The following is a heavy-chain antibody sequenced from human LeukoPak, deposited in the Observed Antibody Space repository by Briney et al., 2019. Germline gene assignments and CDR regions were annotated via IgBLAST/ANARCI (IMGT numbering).Heavy chain of an antibody. V-gene: IGHV1-58*01. CDR1: GFTFATSA. CDR3: AATSTVTTGGTYYGMDV. CDR2: IVVASGHT. Sequence: ASVKVSCKASGFTFATSAVQWVRQARGQRLEWIGWIVVASGHTNYAQRFHERVTIIRDMSTSTAYMDLSSLRSEDTAVYYCAATSTVTTGGTYYGMDVWGQGTTVTVSS. J-gene: IGHJ6*02. D-gene: IGHD4-17*01.